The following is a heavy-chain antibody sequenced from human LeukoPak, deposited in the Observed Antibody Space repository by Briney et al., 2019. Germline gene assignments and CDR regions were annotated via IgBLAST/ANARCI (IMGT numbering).Heavy chain of an antibody. D-gene: IGHD6-13*01. Sequence: GASVKVSCKASGYTFTGYYMHWVRQAPGQGLEWMGWINPNSGGTNYAQKFQGRVTMTRDTSISTAYMELSRLRSDDTAVYYCARETDLEGSSFFYWGQGTLVTVS. CDR3: ARETDLEGSSFFY. V-gene: IGHV1-2*02. J-gene: IGHJ4*02. CDR1: GYTFTGYY. CDR2: INPNSGGT.